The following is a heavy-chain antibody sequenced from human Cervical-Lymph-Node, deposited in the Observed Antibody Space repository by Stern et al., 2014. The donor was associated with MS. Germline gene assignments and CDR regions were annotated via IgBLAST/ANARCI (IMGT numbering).Heavy chain of an antibody. CDR2: IKGEGSKT. CDR1: GFTFSNFC. D-gene: IGHD2-15*01. Sequence: EVQLVESGAGLAPPGGSLRLSCAASGFTFSNFCMNWVRQTPGQGLQWVARIKGEGSKTYYLASVKGRFTISRDNTKNSMSLQMNSLKVEDTGVYHCFNEHYSGDWGQGTLVTVPS. V-gene: IGHV3-7*01. J-gene: IGHJ4*02. CDR3: FNEHYSGD.